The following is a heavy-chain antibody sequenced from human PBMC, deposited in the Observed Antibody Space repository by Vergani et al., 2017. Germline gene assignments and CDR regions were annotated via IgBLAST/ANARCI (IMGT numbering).Heavy chain of an antibody. CDR3: AKVGGRGSSSYYYYMDV. V-gene: IGHV3-23*01. Sequence: EVQLLESGGKLVQPGGSLKVSCAASGFIFTSYPMTWVRQAPGKGLEWVSTISRNSSNTYYADYVKGRFTISRDDSKNMLYLQMNSLRVVDTAVYYCAKVGGRGSSSYYYYMDVWGKGTTVTVSS. J-gene: IGHJ6*03. CDR2: ISRNSSNT. CDR1: GFIFTSYP. D-gene: IGHD1-26*01.